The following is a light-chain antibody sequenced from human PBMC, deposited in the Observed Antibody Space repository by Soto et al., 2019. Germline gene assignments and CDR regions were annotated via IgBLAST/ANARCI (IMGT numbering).Light chain of an antibody. CDR2: EVN. J-gene: IGLJ3*02. CDR1: SNEIGGYNY. V-gene: IGLV2-14*01. CDR3: SSYTTNHTRV. Sequence: QSALTHPASVSGSPGQSITCSCTGTSNEIGGYNYVSWFQHHPDKAPKLIIYEVNDRPSRVSNRCSGSKSGNTASLIISGLQPEGEADYYRSSYTTNHTRVFGGGTKLTVL.